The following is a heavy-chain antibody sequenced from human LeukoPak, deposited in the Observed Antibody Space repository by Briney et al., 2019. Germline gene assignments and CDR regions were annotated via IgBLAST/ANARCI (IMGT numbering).Heavy chain of an antibody. Sequence: ASVKVSCKASGYTFSSYSMHWVRQAPGQGLEWMGIINPSGGSTSYAQKFQGRVTMTTDTSTTTAYMELRTLRSDDTAVYYCARDMVGLAANGNWFDPWGQGTLVTVSS. D-gene: IGHD6-13*01. CDR1: GYTFSSYS. V-gene: IGHV1-46*01. J-gene: IGHJ5*02. CDR2: INPSGGST. CDR3: ARDMVGLAANGNWFDP.